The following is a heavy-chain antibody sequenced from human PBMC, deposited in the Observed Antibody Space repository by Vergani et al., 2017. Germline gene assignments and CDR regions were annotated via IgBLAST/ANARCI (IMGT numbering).Heavy chain of an antibody. V-gene: IGHV3-48*01. CDR3: AKDNVPGYYDSSGYCDY. Sequence: DVQLVESGGGLVQPGGSLRLSCAASGFTFSSYSMNWVRQAPGKGLEWISYISTTSDTIYYADSVKGRFTISRDNSKNTMFLQMNNLRAEDTAVYYCAKDNVPGYYDSSGYCDYWGQGTLVTVSS. CDR2: ISTTSDTI. J-gene: IGHJ4*02. D-gene: IGHD3-22*01. CDR1: GFTFSSYS.